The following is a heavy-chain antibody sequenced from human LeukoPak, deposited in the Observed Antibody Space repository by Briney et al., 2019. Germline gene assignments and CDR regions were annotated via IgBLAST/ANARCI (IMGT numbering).Heavy chain of an antibody. D-gene: IGHD6-6*01. CDR1: GFTFSNNA. CDR3: VKEGVGSSDDY. J-gene: IGHJ4*02. Sequence: GGSLRLSCTASGFTFSNNAMHWVRQAPGKGLEGVAVISHDGSTKAYADLVKGRFSISRDTSKNTLYLQMNSLRADDTAVYHCVKEGVGSSDDYWGQGTLVTVSA. CDR2: ISHDGSTK. V-gene: IGHV3-30-3*01.